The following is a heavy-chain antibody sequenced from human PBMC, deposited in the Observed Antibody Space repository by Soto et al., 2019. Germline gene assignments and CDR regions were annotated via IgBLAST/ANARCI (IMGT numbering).Heavy chain of an antibody. J-gene: IGHJ4*02. V-gene: IGHV3-11*01. CDR2: ISSGYTV. CDR3: ARENYYDGSGYLYYFDY. Sequence: GGSLRLSCGASGFTFSDYFMSWIRQAPGKGLEWISCISSGYTVYYADSVKGRFTISRDNAKNSLYLEMNSLRAEDTAVYYCARENYYDGSGYLYYFDYWGQGTPVTVSS. CDR1: GFTFSDYF. D-gene: IGHD3-22*01.